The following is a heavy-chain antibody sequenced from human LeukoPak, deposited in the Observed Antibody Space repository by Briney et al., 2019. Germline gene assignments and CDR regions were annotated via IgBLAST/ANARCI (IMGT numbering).Heavy chain of an antibody. CDR3: ARDLWLDGDPPRYFDL. CDR1: GGSISSYY. CDR2: IYYSGST. D-gene: IGHD4-17*01. Sequence: ASETLSLTCTVSGGSISSYYWSWIRQPPGKGLEWIGYIYYSGSTNYNPSLKSRVTISVDTSKNQFSLKLSSVTAADTAVYYCARDLWLDGDPPRYFDLWGRGTLVTVSS. V-gene: IGHV4-59*01. J-gene: IGHJ2*01.